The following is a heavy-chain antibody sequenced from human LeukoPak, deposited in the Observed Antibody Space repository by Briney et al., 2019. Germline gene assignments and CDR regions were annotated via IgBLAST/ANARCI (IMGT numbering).Heavy chain of an antibody. CDR1: GGTFSSYA. V-gene: IGHV1-18*01. CDR3: ARSSRVPAAISQPTNYYYYGMDV. Sequence: ASVKVSCKASGGTFSSYAISWVRQAPGQGLEWMGGISAYNGNTNYAQKLQGRVTMTTDTSTSTAYMELRSLRSDDTAVYYCARSSRVPAAISQPTNYYYYGMDVWGQGTTVTVSS. D-gene: IGHD2-2*02. CDR2: ISAYNGNT. J-gene: IGHJ6*02.